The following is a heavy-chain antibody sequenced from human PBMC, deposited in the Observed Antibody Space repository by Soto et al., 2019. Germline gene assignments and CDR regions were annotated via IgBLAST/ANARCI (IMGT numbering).Heavy chain of an antibody. CDR2: ISSNGGSA. Sequence: GGSLRLSCSASGFTFSSYAMHWVRQAPGKGLEYVSAISSNGGSAYYADSVKGRFTISRDNSKNTLYLQMSSLRAEDTAVYYCVKVEYSGGVYNRFDPWGQGTLVTVSS. J-gene: IGHJ5*02. CDR1: GFTFSSYA. D-gene: IGHD6-19*01. V-gene: IGHV3-64D*06. CDR3: VKVEYSGGVYNRFDP.